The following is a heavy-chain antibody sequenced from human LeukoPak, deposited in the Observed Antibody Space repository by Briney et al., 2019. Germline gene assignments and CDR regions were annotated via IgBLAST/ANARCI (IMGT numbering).Heavy chain of an antibody. CDR2: MNPNSGNT. J-gene: IGHJ6*03. V-gene: IGHV1-8*03. CDR1: GYTFTSYD. Sequence: ASVKVSCKASGYTFTSYDINWVRQATGQGLEWMGWMNPNSGNTGYAQKFQGRVTITRNTSISTAYMELSSLRSEDTAVYYCARACSGGSWSPYYYYYMDVWGKGTTVTVSS. D-gene: IGHD2-15*01. CDR3: ARACSGGSWSPYYYYYMDV.